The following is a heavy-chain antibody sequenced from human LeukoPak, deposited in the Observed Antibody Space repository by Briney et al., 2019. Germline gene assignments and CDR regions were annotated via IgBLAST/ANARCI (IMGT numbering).Heavy chain of an antibody. Sequence: ASVKVSCKASGYTFTSYDIHWVRRAAGQGGECRGGMNPNRGYTGYAQRFQGRVAMTRNTSMTTAYMELSSMRSEDTAISYCVKAAPRFVKPTGPSWGQGTLVAVSS. D-gene: IGHD1-14*01. CDR3: VKAAPRFVKPTGPS. V-gene: IGHV1-8*01. CDR1: GYTFTSYD. CDR2: MNPNRGYT. J-gene: IGHJ4*02.